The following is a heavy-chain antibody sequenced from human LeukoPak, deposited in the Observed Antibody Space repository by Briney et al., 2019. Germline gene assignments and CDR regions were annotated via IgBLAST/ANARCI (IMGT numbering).Heavy chain of an antibody. Sequence: GGSLRLSCAASGFTFTNYWMSWVRQAPGKGLDWVANINQDGSEKYYVDSVKGRFTISRDNAKNSLYLQMNSLGAEDMAVYYCARCPTDGSDFDYWGQGTLVTVSS. CDR2: INQDGSEK. V-gene: IGHV3-7*01. CDR3: ARCPTDGSDFDY. J-gene: IGHJ4*02. CDR1: GFTFTNYW. D-gene: IGHD6-25*01.